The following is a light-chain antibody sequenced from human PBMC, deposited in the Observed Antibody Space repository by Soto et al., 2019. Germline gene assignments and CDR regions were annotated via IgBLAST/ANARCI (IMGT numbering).Light chain of an antibody. V-gene: IGKV3-15*01. CDR1: QSVSTN. CDR2: GAS. CDR3: QLYTNRPPWT. Sequence: EIGMTQSPAPLSGSPGEIATLSCRASQSVSTNLAWDQQKPGQAPRLLIYGASTRATGIPARFSGSGSWTEFTLTIISLQSDDFAVYYCQLYTNRPPWTFGKGPKV. J-gene: IGKJ1*01.